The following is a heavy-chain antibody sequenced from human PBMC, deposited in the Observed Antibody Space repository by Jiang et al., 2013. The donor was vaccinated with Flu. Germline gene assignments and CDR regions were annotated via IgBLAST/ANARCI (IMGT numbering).Heavy chain of an antibody. CDR3: ARFYNSYYFDY. CDR2: ISYDGSDK. V-gene: IGHV3-30*03. D-gene: IGHD1-14*01. Sequence: VESGGGVVQPGRSLRLSCAASGFTFGSYGMHWVRQAPGKGLEWVAAISYDGSDKNYAASVRGRFTISRDTSKSTLALQMNSLRVEDTALYYCARFYNSYYFDYWGQGTLVTVSS. CDR1: GFTFGSYG. J-gene: IGHJ4*02.